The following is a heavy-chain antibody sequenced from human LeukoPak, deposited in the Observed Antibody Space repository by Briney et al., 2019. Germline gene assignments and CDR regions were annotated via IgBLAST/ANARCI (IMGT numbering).Heavy chain of an antibody. CDR2: INRSGST. J-gene: IGHJ4*02. V-gene: IGHV4-34*01. CDR1: GGSFSGYY. D-gene: IGHD6-13*01. CDR3: ARESIAAAGTPEIDY. Sequence: SETLSLTCAVYGGSFSGYYWSWIRQPPGKGLEWIGEINRSGSTNYNPSLKSRVTISVDTSKNQFSLKLSSVTAADTAVYYCARESIAAAGTPEIDYWGQGTLVTVSS.